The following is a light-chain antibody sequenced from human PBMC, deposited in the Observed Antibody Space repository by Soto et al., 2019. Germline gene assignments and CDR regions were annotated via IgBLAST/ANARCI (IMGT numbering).Light chain of an antibody. V-gene: IGKV3-15*01. CDR1: QSVGDS. Sequence: EIVLTQSPATLSVSPGERATLSCRASQSVGDSLAWYQQKPGQAPRFLIYGASTRATGIPARFSGSGSGTEFTLTISSLQSEDAAVDYCQQYYNWPPFTFGGGTEVEIK. CDR3: QQYYNWPPFT. J-gene: IGKJ4*01. CDR2: GAS.